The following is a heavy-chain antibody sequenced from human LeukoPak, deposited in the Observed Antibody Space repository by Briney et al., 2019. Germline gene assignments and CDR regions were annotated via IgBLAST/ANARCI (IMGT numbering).Heavy chain of an antibody. CDR2: IGSSASDT. CDR3: AKYYSTSGSSGGRIFDY. Sequence: GVSLRLSCAASGFTFSSYPMTWVRQAPGKGLEWVSTIGSSASDTHYADSVKGRFTISRDNPKNSLYLQMNSLRAEDTAVYYCAKYYSTSGSSGGRIFDYWGQGTLVTVSS. D-gene: IGHD3-10*01. V-gene: IGHV3-23*01. J-gene: IGHJ4*02. CDR1: GFTFSSYP.